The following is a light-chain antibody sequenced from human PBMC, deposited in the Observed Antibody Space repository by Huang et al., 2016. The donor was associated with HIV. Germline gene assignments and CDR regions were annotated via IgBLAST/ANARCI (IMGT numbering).Light chain of an antibody. Sequence: IVMTQSPESLSVSLGERATFNCKSSQGVLYKSVKRNYVAWYQEKPGQSPKVLIYWATTRQSGVPDRVRGGGSGKNFTLTIDSFQAEDVALYYCQQYFSTPTFGLGTKLEI. J-gene: IGKJ2*01. CDR2: WAT. CDR1: QGVLYKSVKRNY. V-gene: IGKV4-1*01. CDR3: QQYFSTPT.